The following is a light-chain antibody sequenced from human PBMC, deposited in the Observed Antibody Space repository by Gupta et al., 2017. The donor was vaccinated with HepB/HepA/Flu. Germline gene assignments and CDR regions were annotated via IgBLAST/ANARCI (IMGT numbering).Light chain of an antibody. CDR2: WAS. CDR1: QSVSYSSNDKNY. CDR3: QQYYSTPRT. V-gene: IGKV4-1*01. Sequence: DIVMTQSPDSLAMSLGERATINCKSSQSVSYSSNDKNYLTWYQQKPGQPPKLLISWASTRESGVPDRFSGSGSGTDFTLTISSLQAEDLAVYFCQQYYSTPRTFGQGTKVEIK. J-gene: IGKJ1*01.